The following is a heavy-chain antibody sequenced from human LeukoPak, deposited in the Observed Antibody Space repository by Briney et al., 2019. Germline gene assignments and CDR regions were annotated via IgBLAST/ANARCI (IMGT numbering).Heavy chain of an antibody. CDR3: ARDSRSEPRQQLGLDY. V-gene: IGHV3-53*01. Sequence: PGGTLRLSCAASGFTVSSNYMSWVRQAPGKGLEWVSVIYSGGSTYYADSVKGRFTISRDNSKNTLYLQMNSLRAEDTAVYYCARDSRSEPRQQLGLDYWGQGTLVTVSS. D-gene: IGHD6-13*01. J-gene: IGHJ4*02. CDR1: GFTVSSNY. CDR2: IYSGGST.